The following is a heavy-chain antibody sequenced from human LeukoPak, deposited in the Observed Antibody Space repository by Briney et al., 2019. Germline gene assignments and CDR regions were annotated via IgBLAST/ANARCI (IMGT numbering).Heavy chain of an antibody. CDR2: INPNSGGT. CDR3: ASLSRQARLGHNVWDY. Sequence: GASVKVSCKASGYTFTGYYMHWVRQAPGQGLEWMGWINPNSGGTNYAQKFQGRVTMTRDTSISTAYMELSRLRSDDTAVYYCASLSRQARLGHNVWDYWGQGTLVTVSS. V-gene: IGHV1-2*02. J-gene: IGHJ4*02. D-gene: IGHD6-19*01. CDR1: GYTFTGYY.